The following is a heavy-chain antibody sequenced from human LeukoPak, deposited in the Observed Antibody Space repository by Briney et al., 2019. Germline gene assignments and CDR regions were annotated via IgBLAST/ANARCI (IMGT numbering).Heavy chain of an antibody. D-gene: IGHD3/OR15-3a*01. J-gene: IGHJ4*02. CDR2: ISHDGSNK. Sequence: PGGSLRLSCAASGFTFSSYGMHWVRQAPGKGLEWGAVISHDGSNKYYADSVKGRFTISRGNSKNTLYLQMNSLSAEDTAVYYCAKSAQPGLGYYFDYWGQGTLVTVSS. CDR3: AKSAQPGLGYYFDY. V-gene: IGHV3-30*18. CDR1: GFTFSSYG.